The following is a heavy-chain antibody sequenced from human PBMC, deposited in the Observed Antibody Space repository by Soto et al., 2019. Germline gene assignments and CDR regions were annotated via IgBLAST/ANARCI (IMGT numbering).Heavy chain of an antibody. J-gene: IGHJ6*02. CDR3: AIGELELRGTGNYYYYGMDV. V-gene: IGHV4-30-4*01. D-gene: IGHD1-7*01. Sequence: SETLSLTCTVSGGSISSGDYYWSWIRQPPGKGLEWIGYIYYSGSTYYNPSLKSRVTISVDTSKNQFSLKLSSVTAADTAVYYCAIGELELRGTGNYYYYGMDVWGQGTTVTVSS. CDR1: GGSISSGDYY. CDR2: IYYSGST.